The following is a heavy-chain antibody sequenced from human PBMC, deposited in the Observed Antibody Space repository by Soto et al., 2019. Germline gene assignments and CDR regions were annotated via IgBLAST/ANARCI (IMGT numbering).Heavy chain of an antibody. D-gene: IGHD3-22*01. CDR1: GFNLRRHW. Sequence: EVQLVESGGGSVQPGGSLRLQCAASGFNLRRHWMYWVRQAPGKGLSWVSRITSDGGSARYADSVNGRFTVARDNAKNTLYLEMNGLRVEDSAVYYCAREAIYSSGRVMDLWGQGILVTVSS. CDR3: AREAIYSSGRVMDL. J-gene: IGHJ5*02. CDR2: ITSDGGSA. V-gene: IGHV3-74*01.